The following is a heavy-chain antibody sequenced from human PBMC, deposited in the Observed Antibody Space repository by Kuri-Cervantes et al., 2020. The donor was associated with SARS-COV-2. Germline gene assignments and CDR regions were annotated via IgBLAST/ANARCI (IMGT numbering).Heavy chain of an antibody. D-gene: IGHD6-13*01. CDR2: ISYDGSNK. Sequence: LSLTCAASGFTFSSYGMHWVGQAPGKGLEWVAVISYDGSNKYYADSVKGRFTISRDNSKNTLYLQMSSLRAEDTAVYYCAREQQLVPNWFDPWGQGTLVTVSS. V-gene: IGHV3-30*03. CDR1: GFTFSSYG. J-gene: IGHJ5*02. CDR3: AREQQLVPNWFDP.